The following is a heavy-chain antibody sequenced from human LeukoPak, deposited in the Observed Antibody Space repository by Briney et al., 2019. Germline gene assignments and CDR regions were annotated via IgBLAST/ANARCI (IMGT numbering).Heavy chain of an antibody. CDR1: GGTFSNYA. Sequence: SVKVSCKASGGTFSNYAISWVRQAPGQGLEWMGGIIPIFGTSNYAQKLQGRVTITTDESTSTAYMELSSLRSEDTAVYYCASTVFGPIRGYYYYYYMDLWGKGTTVTVSS. V-gene: IGHV1-69*05. CDR2: IIPIFGTS. J-gene: IGHJ6*03. CDR3: ASTVFGPIRGYYYYYYMDL. D-gene: IGHD3-9*01.